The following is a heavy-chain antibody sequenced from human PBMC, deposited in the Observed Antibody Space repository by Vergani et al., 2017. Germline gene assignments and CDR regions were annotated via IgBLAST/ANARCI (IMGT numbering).Heavy chain of an antibody. D-gene: IGHD1-26*01. CDR1: GGSISSYY. Sequence: QVQLQESGPGLVKPSETLSLTCTVSGGSISSYYWSWIRQPPGKGLEWIGYIYYSGSTNYNPSLKSRVTISVDTSKSQCSLKLSSVTAADTAVYYCAREGVGAVFDYWGQGTLVTVSS. V-gene: IGHV4-59*01. CDR2: IYYSGST. CDR3: AREGVGAVFDY. J-gene: IGHJ4*02.